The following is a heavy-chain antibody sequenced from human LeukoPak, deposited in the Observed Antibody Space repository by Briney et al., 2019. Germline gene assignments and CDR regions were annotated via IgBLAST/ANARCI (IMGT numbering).Heavy chain of an antibody. D-gene: IGHD3-3*01. J-gene: IGHJ4*02. Sequence: GGSLRLSCAASGFTFSSYWMSWVRQAPGKGLEWVANIKQDGSEKYYVDSVRGRFTISRDNAKNSLYLQMNSLRAEDTAVYYCAKDYYDFWSGYLGFHDYWGQGTLVSVSS. CDR3: AKDYYDFWSGYLGFHDY. CDR1: GFTFSSYW. V-gene: IGHV3-7*01. CDR2: IKQDGSEK.